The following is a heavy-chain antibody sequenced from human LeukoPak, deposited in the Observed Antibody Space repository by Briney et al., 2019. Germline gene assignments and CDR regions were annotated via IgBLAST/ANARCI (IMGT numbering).Heavy chain of an antibody. CDR3: AKVRGLRTTFDY. CDR1: GFTFSNYA. J-gene: IGHJ4*02. Sequence: GGSLRLSCAASGFTFSNYAINWVCQPPGKGLEWVSIISGSGDSTYYADSVKGRFTISRDNSKNTLYLQMNSLRAEDTAVYYCAKVRGLRTTFDYWGQGTLVTVSS. V-gene: IGHV3-23*01. D-gene: IGHD4-17*01. CDR2: ISGSGDST.